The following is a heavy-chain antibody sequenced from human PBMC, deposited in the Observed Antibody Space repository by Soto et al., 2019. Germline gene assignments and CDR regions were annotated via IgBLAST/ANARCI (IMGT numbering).Heavy chain of an antibody. Sequence: GGSLRLSCAASGFTFSSYAMHWVRQAPGKGLEWVAVISYDGSNKYYADSVKGRFTISRDNSKNTLYLQMNSLRAEDTAVYYCARVPTSSSPPRDYWGQGTLVTVSS. CDR3: ARVPTSSSPPRDY. CDR2: ISYDGSNK. D-gene: IGHD6-6*01. CDR1: GFTFSSYA. V-gene: IGHV3-30-3*01. J-gene: IGHJ4*02.